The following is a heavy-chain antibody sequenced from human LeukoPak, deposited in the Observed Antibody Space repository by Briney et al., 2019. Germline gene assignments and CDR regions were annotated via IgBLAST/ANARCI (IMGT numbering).Heavy chain of an antibody. CDR3: ARAKRKNYYYYYGMDV. CDR1: GGSFSGYY. D-gene: IGHD1-14*01. J-gene: IGHJ6*02. V-gene: IGHV4-34*01. Sequence: PSETLSLTCAVYGGSFSGYYWSWIRQPPGKGLEWIGEINHSGSTNYNPSLKSRVTISVDTSKTQFSLKLSSVTAADTAVYYCARAKRKNYYYYYGMDVWGQGTTVTVSS. CDR2: INHSGST.